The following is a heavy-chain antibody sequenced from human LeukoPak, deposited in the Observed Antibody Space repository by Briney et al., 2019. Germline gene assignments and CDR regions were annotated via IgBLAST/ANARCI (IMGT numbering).Heavy chain of an antibody. V-gene: IGHV4-31*03. CDR3: ARLGCSSTSCSLLDY. D-gene: IGHD2-2*01. CDR2: IYYSEST. Sequence: PSQTLSLTCTVSGGSISSGGYYWSWIRQHPGKGLEWIGYIYYSESTYYNPSLKSRVTISVDKSKNQFSLKLSSVTAADTAVYYCARLGCSSTSCSLLDYWGQGTLVTVSS. CDR1: GGSISSGGYY. J-gene: IGHJ4*02.